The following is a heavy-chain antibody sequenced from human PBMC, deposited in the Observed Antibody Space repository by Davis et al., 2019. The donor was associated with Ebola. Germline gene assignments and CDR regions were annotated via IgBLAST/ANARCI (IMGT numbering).Heavy chain of an antibody. J-gene: IGHJ6*02. V-gene: IGHV3-21*01. CDR3: ARDHLVAGGYCSSTSCSRGYYYYGMDV. Sequence: GESLKISCAASGFTFSSYSMNWVRQAPGKGLEWVSSISSSSSYIYYADSVKGRFTISRDNAKNSLYLQMNSLRAEDTAVYYCARDHLVAGGYCSSTSCSRGYYYYGMDVWGQGTTVTVSS. D-gene: IGHD2-2*01. CDR2: ISSSSSYI. CDR1: GFTFSSYS.